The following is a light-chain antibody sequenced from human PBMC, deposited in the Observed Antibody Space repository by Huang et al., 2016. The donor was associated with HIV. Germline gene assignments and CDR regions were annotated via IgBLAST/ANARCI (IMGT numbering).Light chain of an antibody. J-gene: IGKJ3*01. CDR1: QSVRSN. V-gene: IGKV3-15*01. Sequence: EIVMTQSPGTLSVSPGERATLSCRASQSVRSNLAWYQQKPGQAPRLLIYDASTRATGVPARFSGSGSGTQFTLSISSLQSEDFVVYYCQQYDNWPPFTFGPGTKVDI. CDR2: DAS. CDR3: QQYDNWPPFT.